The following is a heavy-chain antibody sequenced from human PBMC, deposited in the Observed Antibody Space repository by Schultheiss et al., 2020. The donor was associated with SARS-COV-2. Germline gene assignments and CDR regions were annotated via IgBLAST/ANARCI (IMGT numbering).Heavy chain of an antibody. Sequence: SETLSLTCNVFGESFTGYYWAWIRQPPGKGLEWIGEIIHSGNVNYNPSLKSRVAISVDTSKNQFSLKLSSVTAADTAVYYCASTLPDYWGQGTLVTVSS. CDR1: GESFTGYY. J-gene: IGHJ4*02. CDR2: IIHSGNV. V-gene: IGHV4-34*12. CDR3: ASTLPDY.